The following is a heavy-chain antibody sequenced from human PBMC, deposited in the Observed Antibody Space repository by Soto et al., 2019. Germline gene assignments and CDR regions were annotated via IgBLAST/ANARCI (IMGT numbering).Heavy chain of an antibody. D-gene: IGHD6-6*01. CDR3: ARDRRASYYYYYGMDV. Sequence: QVQLVQSGAEVKKPGASVKVSCKASGYTFTGYYMHWVRQAPVHGLAWMGWINPNSGGTNYAQKFQGWVTMTRDTSISTAYMELSRLRSDDTAVYYCARDRRASYYYYYGMDVWGQGTTVTVSS. J-gene: IGHJ6*02. CDR2: INPNSGGT. CDR1: GYTFTGYY. V-gene: IGHV1-2*04.